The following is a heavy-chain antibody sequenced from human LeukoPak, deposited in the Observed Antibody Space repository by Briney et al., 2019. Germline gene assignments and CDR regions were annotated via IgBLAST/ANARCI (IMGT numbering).Heavy chain of an antibody. Sequence: GASVKVSCKASGYTFTGYYTHWVRQAPGQGLEWMGWINPNSGGTNYAQKFQGRGPMTRDTSISTAYMELSRLRSDDTAVYYCARQPSSSPRWFDPWGQGTLVTVSS. D-gene: IGHD2-2*01. V-gene: IGHV1-2*02. CDR3: ARQPSSSPRWFDP. J-gene: IGHJ5*02. CDR2: INPNSGGT. CDR1: GYTFTGYY.